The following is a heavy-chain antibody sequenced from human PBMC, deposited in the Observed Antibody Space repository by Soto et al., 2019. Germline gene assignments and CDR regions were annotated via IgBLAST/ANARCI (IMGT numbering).Heavy chain of an antibody. D-gene: IGHD3-16*01. CDR3: VRRPWGRVYV. CDR2: IYGSART. J-gene: IGHJ6*02. V-gene: IGHV4-59*08. CDR1: GYSITQSF. Sequence: QVQVHESGPGLVNPSETLSLTCSVSGYSITQSFWNWIRQPPGKGLEWIGYIYGSARTNYNPSLKSRVTTSVGPSKSQFSRKLDSVTSADTVVYYCVRRPWGRVYVWGQGTTVTVSS.